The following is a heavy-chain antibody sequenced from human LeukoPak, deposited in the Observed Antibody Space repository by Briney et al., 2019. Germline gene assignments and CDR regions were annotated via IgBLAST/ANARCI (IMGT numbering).Heavy chain of an antibody. V-gene: IGHV4-39*07. CDR3: ARDIHSSGCT. Sequence: SETLSLTCTVSGGSISSSSYYWGWIRQPPGKGLEWIGSIYYSGSTYYNPSLKSRVTISVDTSKNQFSLKLSSVTAADTAVYYCARDIHSSGCTWGQGTLVTVSS. CDR2: IYYSGST. D-gene: IGHD6-19*01. J-gene: IGHJ4*02. CDR1: GGSISSSSYY.